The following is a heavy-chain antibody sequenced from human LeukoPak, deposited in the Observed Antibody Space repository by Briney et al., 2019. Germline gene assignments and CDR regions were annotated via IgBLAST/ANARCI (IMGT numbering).Heavy chain of an antibody. Sequence: HPGGSLRLSCAASGFTFSSYGMHWVRQAPGKGLEWVAVISYDGSNKYYADSVKGRFTISRDNSKNTLYLQMNSLRAEDTAVYYCAKDKWDYYDSSGYYCPLDYWGQGTLVTVSS. CDR3: AKDKWDYYDSSGYYCPLDY. CDR1: GFTFSSYG. V-gene: IGHV3-30*18. J-gene: IGHJ4*02. CDR2: ISYDGSNK. D-gene: IGHD3-22*01.